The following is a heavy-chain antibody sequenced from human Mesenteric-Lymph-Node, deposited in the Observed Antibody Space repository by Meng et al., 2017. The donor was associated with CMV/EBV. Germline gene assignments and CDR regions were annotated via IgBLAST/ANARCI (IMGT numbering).Heavy chain of an antibody. Sequence: SGFSITTDSGGVGWIRQPPGKALEWLALVYWDDDHLYNPSLKSRLTVTKDTSKNHIVLTVTNVDPVDTATYFCAHPRFTGYAMYYFDYWGQGILVTVSS. J-gene: IGHJ4*02. V-gene: IGHV2-5*02. CDR3: AHPRFTGYAMYYFDY. D-gene: IGHD5-12*01. CDR2: VYWDDDH. CDR1: GFSITTDSGG.